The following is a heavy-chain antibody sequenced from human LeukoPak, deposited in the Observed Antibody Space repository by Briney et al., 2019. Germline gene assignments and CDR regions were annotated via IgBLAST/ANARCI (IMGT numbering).Heavy chain of an antibody. Sequence: KPSETLSLTCAVSGDSLSRYYWTWIRQPPGKGLEWLGEINPSGSPKYNPSLKSRATISVDTSKNQFSLRLTSVTAADTALYYCASVRHDPLEYYYYIDVWGKATTVTVSS. D-gene: IGHD2/OR15-2a*01. CDR1: GDSLSRYY. V-gene: IGHV4-34*01. J-gene: IGHJ6*03. CDR3: ASVRHDPLEYYYYIDV. CDR2: INPSGSP.